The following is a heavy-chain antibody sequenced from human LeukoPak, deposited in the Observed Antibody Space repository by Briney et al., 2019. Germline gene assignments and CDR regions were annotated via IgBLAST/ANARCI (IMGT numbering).Heavy chain of an antibody. CDR2: IFYSGST. V-gene: IGHV4-59*08. J-gene: IGHJ6*02. CDR3: VRVKEGGVINGMVV. Sequence: PSETLSLTCTVSGGSISSSYWSWIRQPPGRGLEWIGYIFYSGSTNYNPSLKSRVTISVDTSKNQFSMRLSSVTAADTAVYYCVRVKEGGVINGMVVWGQGTTVTVSS. CDR1: GGSISSSY. D-gene: IGHD3-16*01.